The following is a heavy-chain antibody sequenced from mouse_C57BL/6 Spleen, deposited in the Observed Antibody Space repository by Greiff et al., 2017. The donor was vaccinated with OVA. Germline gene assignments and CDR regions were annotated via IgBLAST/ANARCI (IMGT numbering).Heavy chain of an antibody. J-gene: IGHJ3*01. CDR1: GFTFSDYG. Sequence: EVQVVESGGGLVKPGGSLKLSCAASGFTFSDYGMHWVRQAPEKGLEWVAYISSGSSTIYYADTVKGRFTISRDNAKNTLFLQMTSLRSEDTAMYYCARPIYYGSSYVAWFAYWGQGTLVTVSA. CDR2: ISSGSSTI. V-gene: IGHV5-17*01. CDR3: ARPIYYGSSYVAWFAY. D-gene: IGHD1-1*01.